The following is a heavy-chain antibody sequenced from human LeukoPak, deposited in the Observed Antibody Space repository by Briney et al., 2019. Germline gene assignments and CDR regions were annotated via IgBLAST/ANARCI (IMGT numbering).Heavy chain of an antibody. CDR1: GGSFSGYY. Sequence: PSETLSLTCAVYGGSFSGYYWSWIRQPPGKGLEWIGEINHSGSTNYNPSLKSRVTISVDTSKNQFSLKLSSVTAADTAVYYCASLLSLHFDYWGQGTLVTVSS. CDR3: ASLLSLHFDY. J-gene: IGHJ4*02. V-gene: IGHV4-34*01. D-gene: IGHD2-15*01. CDR2: INHSGST.